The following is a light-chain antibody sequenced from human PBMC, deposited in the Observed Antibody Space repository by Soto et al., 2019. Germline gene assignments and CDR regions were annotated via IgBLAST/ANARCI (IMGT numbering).Light chain of an antibody. Sequence: DIQMTQSPSSLSASVGDRVTITCRASQSISTYLNWYQQKPGKAPNLLIFAPSSLQSGVPSRFSGSGSGTDFTRTINSLQPEDFATYVCQQSYSTPWTFGQGTKVEFK. CDR2: APS. CDR3: QQSYSTPWT. CDR1: QSISTY. J-gene: IGKJ1*01. V-gene: IGKV1-39*01.